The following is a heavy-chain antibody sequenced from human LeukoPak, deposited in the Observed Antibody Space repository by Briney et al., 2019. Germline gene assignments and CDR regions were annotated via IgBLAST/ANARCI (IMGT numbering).Heavy chain of an antibody. D-gene: IGHD3-16*02. J-gene: IGHJ4*02. CDR1: GFTFNNAW. Sequence: GGSLRLSCVASGFTFNNAWMSWVRQAPGKGLEWVGRIKSKTHGGPTDYAAPVKGRFTISRDDSKNTLYLQMNSLKTEDTAVYYCTTDYVWATYRYFDYWGQGTLVTVSS. V-gene: IGHV3-15*01. CDR3: TTDYVWATYRYFDY. CDR2: IKSKTHGGPT.